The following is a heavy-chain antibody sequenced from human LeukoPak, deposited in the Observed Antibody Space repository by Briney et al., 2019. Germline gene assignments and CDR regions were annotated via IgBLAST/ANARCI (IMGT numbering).Heavy chain of an antibody. V-gene: IGHV3-48*01. Sequence: PGGSLRLSCAASGFTFANSAMNWVRQGPEKGLEWVAYIGTSSSFMEYADSAKGRFTISRDDAQNSVYLQMNTLRVEDTAVYYCASAGVYCRTTDCYAFDIWGQGTLVSVSS. CDR1: GFTFANSA. J-gene: IGHJ3*02. CDR2: IGTSSSFM. D-gene: IGHD1-14*01. CDR3: ASAGVYCRTTDCYAFDI.